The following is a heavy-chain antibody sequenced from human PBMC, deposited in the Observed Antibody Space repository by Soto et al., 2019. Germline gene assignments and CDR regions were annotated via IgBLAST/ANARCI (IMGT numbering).Heavy chain of an antibody. D-gene: IGHD6-13*01. CDR3: AREVKSPAASDASDF. V-gene: IGHV4-31*03. Sequence: SETLSLTCTFSVVSISSDNYFCSGIRQHPWKGLEWIGYIDYIGRAYYNPSLKSRVTTSVDTSKNQFSLRLSSVTVADTATYYCAREVKSPAASDASDFWGQGTVGTVS. J-gene: IGHJ3*01. CDR1: VVSISSDNYF. CDR2: IDYIGRA.